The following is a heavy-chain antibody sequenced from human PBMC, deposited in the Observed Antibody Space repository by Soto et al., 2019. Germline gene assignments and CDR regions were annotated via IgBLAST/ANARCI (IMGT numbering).Heavy chain of an antibody. CDR2: IRNKANSYAT. J-gene: IGHJ4*02. D-gene: IGHD2-15*01. Sequence: EVQLVESGGGLVQPGGSLKLSCAASGFTFSGSAMHWVRQASGKGLEWVGRIRNKANSYATEYAASVKGRFTISRDDSKNTAYLQMNSLKTEDTAVYYCTKRYCSGGNCYYDYWGQGTLVTVSS. CDR3: TKRYCSGGNCYYDY. CDR1: GFTFSGSA. V-gene: IGHV3-73*01.